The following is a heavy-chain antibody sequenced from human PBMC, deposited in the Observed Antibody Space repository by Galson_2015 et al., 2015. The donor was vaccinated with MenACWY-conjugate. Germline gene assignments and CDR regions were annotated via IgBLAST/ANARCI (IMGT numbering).Heavy chain of an antibody. V-gene: IGHV3-74*01. D-gene: IGHD3-22*01. Sequence: LTLSCAASGFTSSNYWMHWVRHAPGKRLVWASRIDNAGSRTHSAASVKGRFTISRDNAENTLYLQMNSLRAEDTAVYYCARGGHYYDSSAEPPDYWGQGTLVTVSS. CDR2: IDNAGSRT. CDR1: GFTSSNYW. J-gene: IGHJ4*02. CDR3: ARGGHYYDSSAEPPDY.